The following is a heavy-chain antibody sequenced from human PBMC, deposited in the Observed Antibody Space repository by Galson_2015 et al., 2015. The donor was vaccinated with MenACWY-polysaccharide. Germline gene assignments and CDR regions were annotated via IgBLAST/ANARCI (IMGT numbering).Heavy chain of an antibody. Sequence: SLRLSCAASGFTFGNYMMHWVRQAPGKGLQWASLINWNGGSTSYADSVKGRFTISRDNSKKSLYLQMNSLKTEDTALYYCAKDLGNYRGGDYWGQGTLVTVSS. CDR2: INWNGGST. CDR1: GFTFGNYM. J-gene: IGHJ4*02. CDR3: AKDLGNYRGGDY. D-gene: IGHD4-11*01. V-gene: IGHV3-43*01.